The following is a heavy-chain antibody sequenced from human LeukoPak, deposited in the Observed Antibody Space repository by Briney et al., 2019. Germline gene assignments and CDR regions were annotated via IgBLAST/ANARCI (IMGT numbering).Heavy chain of an antibody. D-gene: IGHD1-26*01. CDR2: IWYDGSNR. Sequence: GGSLISSCAASGFTFSSYGMHWVRQAPGKGLEWVAVIWYDGSNRYYADSVKGRFTISRDNSKNTLYLQLNSLRAEDTAVYYCARGKREVLNTRVFDYWGQGTLVTVSS. CDR3: ARGKREVLNTRVFDY. V-gene: IGHV3-33*01. CDR1: GFTFSSYG. J-gene: IGHJ4*02.